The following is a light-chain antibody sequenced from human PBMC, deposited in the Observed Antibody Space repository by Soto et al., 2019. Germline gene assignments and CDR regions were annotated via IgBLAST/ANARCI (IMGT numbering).Light chain of an antibody. Sequence: DIHMTQSPSSLSASVGDRVTITCRASQSISSYVNWYQQKSGQAPKLLIYAASSLRSGVPSRFSGTGSGTDFTLTTTSLQPEDFASYHCQQSYSTPPTFGQGTKLEI. CDR3: QQSYSTPPT. CDR1: QSISSY. J-gene: IGKJ2*01. CDR2: AAS. V-gene: IGKV1-39*01.